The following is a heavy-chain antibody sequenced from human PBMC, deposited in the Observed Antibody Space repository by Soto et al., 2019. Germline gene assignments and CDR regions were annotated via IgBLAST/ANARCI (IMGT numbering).Heavy chain of an antibody. CDR3: ARGDTMTYAFDI. D-gene: IGHD3-22*01. Sequence: SDTLNLTCTVAGGSVSSGDYYWSWIRQPPGKGLEWIGYIYYSGSTYYNPSLKSRVTISVDTSKNQFSLKLSSVTAADTAVYYCARGDTMTYAFDIWGQGTMVT. CDR1: GGSVSSGDYY. V-gene: IGHV4-30-4*02. J-gene: IGHJ3*02. CDR2: IYYSGST.